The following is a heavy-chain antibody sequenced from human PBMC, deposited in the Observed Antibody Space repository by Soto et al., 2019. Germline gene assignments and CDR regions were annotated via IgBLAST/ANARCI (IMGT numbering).Heavy chain of an antibody. J-gene: IGHJ4*02. CDR2: IYYSGST. D-gene: IGHD5-12*01. CDR1: GGSISSYY. Sequence: SETLSLTCTVSGGSISSYYWSWIRQPPGKGLEWIGYIYYSGSTNYNPSLKSRVTISVDTSKNQFSLKLSSVTAADTAVYYCARGNPTEGYSGYDFDYWGQGTLVTVYS. CDR3: ARGNPTEGYSGYDFDY. V-gene: IGHV4-59*01.